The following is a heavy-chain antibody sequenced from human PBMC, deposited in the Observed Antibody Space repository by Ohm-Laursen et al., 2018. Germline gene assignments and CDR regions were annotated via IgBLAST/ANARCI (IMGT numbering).Heavy chain of an antibody. CDR2: INTGGGST. J-gene: IGHJ4*02. CDR1: GYTFTNYY. V-gene: IGHV1-46*01. CDR3: ARGQPIDF. Sequence: ASVKVSCKASGYTFTNYYMHWVRQAPGQGLEWMGIINTGGGSTSHAQKFQGRLTMTRDTSASTVYMELSSLRSEDTAMYYCARGQPIDFWGQGTLVTVSS.